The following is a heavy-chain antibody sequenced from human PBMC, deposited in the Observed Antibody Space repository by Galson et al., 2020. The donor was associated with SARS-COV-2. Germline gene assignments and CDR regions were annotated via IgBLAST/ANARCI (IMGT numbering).Heavy chain of an antibody. CDR2: FSGSGGVA. Sequence: PGGSLSLSCAASGFTFRSYAMNWVRQAPGKGMEWVSVFSGSGGVAYYADSVKGRFTVSRDDSKNKLYLQMNSLRADDSAIYYCARGGLFGELLVSFDYWGQGTLVTVSS. CDR1: GFTFRSYA. D-gene: IGHD3-10*01. J-gene: IGHJ4*02. CDR3: ARGGLFGELLVSFDY. V-gene: IGHV3-23*01.